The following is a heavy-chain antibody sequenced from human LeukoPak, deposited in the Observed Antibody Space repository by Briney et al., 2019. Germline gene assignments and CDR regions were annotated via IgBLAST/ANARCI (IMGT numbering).Heavy chain of an antibody. V-gene: IGHV3-30*02. CDR3: AKVGKLWFGEISGYFDY. CDR1: GFTFSSYG. CDR2: IRYDGSNK. Sequence: GGSLRLSCAASGFTFSSYGMHWFRQAPGKGLEWVAFIRYDGSNKYYADSVKGRFTISRDNSKNTLYLQLNSLRAEDTAVYYCAKVGKLWFGEISGYFDYWGQGTLVTVSS. J-gene: IGHJ4*02. D-gene: IGHD3-10*01.